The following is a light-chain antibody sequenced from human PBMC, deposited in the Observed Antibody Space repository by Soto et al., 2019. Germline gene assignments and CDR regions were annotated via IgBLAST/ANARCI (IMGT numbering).Light chain of an antibody. V-gene: IGKV3-20*01. CDR2: GAS. CDR3: QQYVISVT. CDR1: QSVSSSY. Sequence: IVLKQSPAILALSPGDRATLSCRASQSVSSSYLAWYQHKPGQAPRLLIHGASSRVTGIPDRFSGSGSGTDFTLTITRLEPEDSAMYYCQQYVISVTFGQGTRLEIK. J-gene: IGKJ5*01.